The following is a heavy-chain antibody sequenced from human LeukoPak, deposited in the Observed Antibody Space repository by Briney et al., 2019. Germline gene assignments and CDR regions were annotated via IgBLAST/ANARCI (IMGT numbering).Heavy chain of an antibody. V-gene: IGHV3-23*01. D-gene: IGHD1-7*01. J-gene: IGHJ4*02. Sequence: GGSLRLSCATSGFTFSSYAMSWVRQAPGKGLEWVSAISGSGGSTYYADSVKGRFTISRDNAKNTLYLQLNSLRVEDTATYFCARDLGDGTPFDYWGQGTLVTVSS. CDR1: GFTFSSYA. CDR2: ISGSGGST. CDR3: ARDLGDGTPFDY.